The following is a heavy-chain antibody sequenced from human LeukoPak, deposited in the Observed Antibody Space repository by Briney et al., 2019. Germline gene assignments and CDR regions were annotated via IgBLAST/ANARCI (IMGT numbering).Heavy chain of an antibody. CDR3: TRLLPSSHDFFDS. CDR2: IYGGGDT. D-gene: IGHD6-6*01. J-gene: IGHJ4*02. Sequence: GGSLRLSCAVSGFTVSNDYMSWVRQAPGKGLEWVSVIYGGGDTYYADSVRGRFTISRDNFENTLFLQMDSLRPEDTAVYYCTRLLPSSHDFFDSWGQGTLVTVSS. CDR1: GFTVSNDY. V-gene: IGHV3-53*01.